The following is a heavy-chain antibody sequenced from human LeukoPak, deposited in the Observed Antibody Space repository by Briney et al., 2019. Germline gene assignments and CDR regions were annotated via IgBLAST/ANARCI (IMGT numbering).Heavy chain of an antibody. Sequence: GGSLRLSCAASGFIFSDYGMHWVRQAPGKGREWVTMVRNDGGDKYYADSVRGRFTISRDNSKNTLYLQMNSLGPEDTAVYYCAKYYYGSGSQIYSFDYWGQGTLLSVFS. CDR2: VRNDGGDK. CDR3: AKYYYGSGSQIYSFDY. V-gene: IGHV3-30*02. J-gene: IGHJ4*02. D-gene: IGHD3-10*01. CDR1: GFIFSDYG.